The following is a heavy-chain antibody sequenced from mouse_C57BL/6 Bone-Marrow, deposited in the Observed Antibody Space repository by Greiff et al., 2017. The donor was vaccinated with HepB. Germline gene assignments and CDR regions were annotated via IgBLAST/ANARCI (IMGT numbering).Heavy chain of an antibody. CDR1: GFTFSSYA. Sequence: EVQRVESGGGLVKPGGSLKLSCAASGFTFSSYAMSWVRQTPEKRLEWVATISDGGSYTYYPDNVKGRFTISRDNAKNNLYLQMSHLKSEDTAMYYCARGLLRGYAMDYWGQGTSVTVAS. CDR3: ARGLLRGYAMDY. V-gene: IGHV5-4*01. J-gene: IGHJ4*01. D-gene: IGHD1-1*01. CDR2: ISDGGSYT.